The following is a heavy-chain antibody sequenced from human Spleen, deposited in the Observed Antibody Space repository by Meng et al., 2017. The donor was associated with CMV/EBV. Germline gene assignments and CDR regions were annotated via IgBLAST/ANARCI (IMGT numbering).Heavy chain of an antibody. CDR2: VYSSGST. Sequence: SETLSLTCPVSGVSISNFYWGWIRQPPGGGLGWLGNVYSSGSTNYNPSLKSRVTMSVDTSRSQFSLNLTSVTAADTATYSCARGRGDDLWSGFYYYFDNWGQGALVTVSS. D-gene: IGHD3-3*01. CDR1: GVSISNFY. CDR3: ARGRGDDLWSGFYYYFDN. V-gene: IGHV4-59*01. J-gene: IGHJ4*02.